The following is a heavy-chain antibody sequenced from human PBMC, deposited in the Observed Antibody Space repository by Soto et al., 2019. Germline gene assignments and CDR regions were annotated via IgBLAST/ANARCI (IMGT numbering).Heavy chain of an antibody. V-gene: IGHV4-59*01. CDR1: GGSISSYY. Sequence: SETLSLTCTASGGSISSYYWSWIRQPPGKGLEWIGYIYYSGSTNYNPSLKSRVTISVDTSKNQFSLKLSSVTAADTAVYYCARVKVRITMVRGVIPPDYFDYWGQGTLVTVSS. CDR2: IYYSGST. CDR3: ARVKVRITMVRGVIPPDYFDY. J-gene: IGHJ4*02. D-gene: IGHD3-10*01.